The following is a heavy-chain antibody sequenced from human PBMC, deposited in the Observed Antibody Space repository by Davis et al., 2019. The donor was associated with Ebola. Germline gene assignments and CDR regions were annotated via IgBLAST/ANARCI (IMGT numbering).Heavy chain of an antibody. D-gene: IGHD3-3*01. V-gene: IGHV3-74*01. CDR2: INYDGR. Sequence: HTGGSLRLSCAASGFTFSSYWMHWVRQAPGKGLVWVSHINYDGRTYADSVKGRFTISRDNAKNTLYLQMNSLRAEDTAVYYCAKSGLSFGVVKYHYGMDVWGKGTTVTVSS. J-gene: IGHJ6*04. CDR1: GFTFSSYW. CDR3: AKSGLSFGVVKYHYGMDV.